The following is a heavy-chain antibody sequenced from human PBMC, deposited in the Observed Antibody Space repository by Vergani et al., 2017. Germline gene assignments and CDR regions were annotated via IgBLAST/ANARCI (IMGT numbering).Heavy chain of an antibody. CDR2: IYVSGIT. J-gene: IGHJ3*01. D-gene: IGHD4-23*01. Sequence: QVQLQESGPGLVKPSQTLSLTCTVSGASINNDFYYWHWIRRPAGKGLEWIGRIYVSGITDYNSSLQSRVSMSVDTSKNQFSLTLTSVTAADTAVYYCARDNKQLPPGAFGLWGQGTMVTVS. V-gene: IGHV4-61*02. CDR3: ARDNKQLPPGAFGL. CDR1: GASINNDFYY.